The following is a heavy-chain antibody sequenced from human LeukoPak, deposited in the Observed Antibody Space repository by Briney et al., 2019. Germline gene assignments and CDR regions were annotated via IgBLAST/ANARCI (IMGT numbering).Heavy chain of an antibody. D-gene: IGHD6-19*01. Sequence: SEALSLTCAVSGGSISSSHWWSWVRQPPGKGLEWIGEIYHSGSTNYSPSLKSRVTLSVDKSKNQFSLKLSSVTAADTAVYYCARGTGYSSGCPDYWGQGTLVTVSS. CDR3: ARGTGYSSGCPDY. CDR2: IYHSGST. CDR1: GGSISSSHW. V-gene: IGHV4-4*02. J-gene: IGHJ4*02.